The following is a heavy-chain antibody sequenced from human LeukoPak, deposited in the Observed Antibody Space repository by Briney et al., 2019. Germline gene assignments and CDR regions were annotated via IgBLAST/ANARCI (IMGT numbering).Heavy chain of an antibody. J-gene: IGHJ6*03. V-gene: IGHV4-59*01. CDR1: GGSISSYY. D-gene: IGHD3-3*01. CDR2: TYYSGST. Sequence: SETLSLTCTVSGGSISSYYWSWIRQPPGKGLEWIGYTYYSGSTNYNPSLKSRVTISVDTSKNQFSLKLSSVTAADTAVYYCARDRTIFGVVNYMDVWGKGTTVTVSS. CDR3: ARDRTIFGVVNYMDV.